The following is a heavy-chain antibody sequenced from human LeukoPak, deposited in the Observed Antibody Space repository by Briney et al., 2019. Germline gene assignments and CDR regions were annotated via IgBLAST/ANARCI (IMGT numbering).Heavy chain of an antibody. CDR1: GYTFTSYY. J-gene: IGHJ3*02. V-gene: IGHV1-46*01. D-gene: IGHD3-9*01. CDR3: ARSSAYYNEADI. Sequence: GASVKVSCKTSGYTFTSYYMQWVRQAPGQGLEWMGIINPSGGSTTYAQNFQGRLTMTSATSTSTVYMELSSLRSEDTAVYYCARSSAYYNEADIWGQGTMVTVSS. CDR2: INPSGGST.